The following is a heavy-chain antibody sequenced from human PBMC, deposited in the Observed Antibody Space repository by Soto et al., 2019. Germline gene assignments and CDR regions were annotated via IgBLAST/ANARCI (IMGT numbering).Heavy chain of an antibody. CDR1: GYTFTSYG. Sequence: QVQLVQSGAEVKKPGASVKVYCKASGYTFTSYGISWVRQAPGQGLEWMGWISAYNGNTNYAQKLQGRVTMTTDTSTSTAYMELRSLRSDDTAVYYCARVVGYCSGGSCWGNWFDPWGQGTLVTVSS. CDR3: ARVVGYCSGGSCWGNWFDP. J-gene: IGHJ5*02. D-gene: IGHD2-15*01. CDR2: ISAYNGNT. V-gene: IGHV1-18*04.